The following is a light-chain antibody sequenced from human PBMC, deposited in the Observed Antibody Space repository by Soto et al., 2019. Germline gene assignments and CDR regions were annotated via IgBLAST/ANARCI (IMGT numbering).Light chain of an antibody. V-gene: IGLV2-14*01. J-gene: IGLJ2*01. CDR2: DVS. Sequence: SALTQPASGSGSPGQSITISFTGTSSDVCGYNYVSWYQQHPGKAPKLMISDVSTRPSGVSNRFSGSNSGNTASLTISGLEAEDEADYYCSSYTSSSVVFGGGTKLTVL. CDR3: SSYTSSSVV. CDR1: SSDVCGYNY.